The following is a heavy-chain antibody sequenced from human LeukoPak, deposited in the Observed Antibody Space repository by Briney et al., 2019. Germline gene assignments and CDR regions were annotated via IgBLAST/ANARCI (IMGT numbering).Heavy chain of an antibody. J-gene: IGHJ4*02. D-gene: IGHD5-12*01. Sequence: PGGSLRLSCAASGFTFSSYSMNWVRQAPGEGLEWVSSISSSSSYIYYADSVKGRFTISRDNAKNSLYLQMNSLRAEDTAVYYCARVYSGYDSDYFDYWGQGTLVTVSS. CDR1: GFTFSSYS. CDR2: ISSSSSYI. V-gene: IGHV3-21*01. CDR3: ARVYSGYDSDYFDY.